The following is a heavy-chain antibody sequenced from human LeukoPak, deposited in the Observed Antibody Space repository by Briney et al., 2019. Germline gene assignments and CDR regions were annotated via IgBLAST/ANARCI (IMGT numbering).Heavy chain of an antibody. Sequence: SQTLSLTCTVSGGSISSGGYYWSWIRQHPGKGLEWIGYIYYSGSTYYNPSLKSRVTISVDTSKNQFSLKLSSVTAADTAVYYCARRGITMVRGALGLWGQGTLVTVSS. D-gene: IGHD3-10*01. CDR2: IYYSGST. CDR1: GGSISSGGYY. J-gene: IGHJ5*02. V-gene: IGHV4-31*03. CDR3: ARRGITMVRGALGL.